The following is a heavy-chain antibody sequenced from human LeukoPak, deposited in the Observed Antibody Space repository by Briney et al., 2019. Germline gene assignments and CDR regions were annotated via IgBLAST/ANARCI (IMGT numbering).Heavy chain of an antibody. CDR3: ARRLSYYGMVV. CDR2: ICYSGDVI. J-gene: IGHJ6*02. D-gene: IGHD3-16*02. CDR1: GFTFSSYE. Sequence: GGSLRLSCAASGFTFSSYEMIWVRQAPGKGLEWVLKICYSGDVIHSADSVKGRFTTSRDTAKNTLYLQMSSLRDEDTAVYYFARRLSYYGMVVWGQGTTVIVSS. V-gene: IGHV3-48*03.